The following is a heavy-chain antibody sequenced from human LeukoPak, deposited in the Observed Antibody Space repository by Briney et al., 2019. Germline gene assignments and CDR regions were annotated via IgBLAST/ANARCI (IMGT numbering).Heavy chain of an antibody. J-gene: IGHJ6*03. CDR3: AKSSGWQYYYYYMDV. D-gene: IGHD6-19*01. CDR2: ISGSGGST. CDR1: GFTFSSYW. V-gene: IGHV3-23*01. Sequence: PGGSLRLSCAASGFTFSSYWMSWVRQAPGKGLEWVSAISGSGGSTYYADSVKGRFTISRDNSKNTLYLQMNSLRAEDTAVYYCAKSSGWQYYYYYMDVWGKGTTVTVSS.